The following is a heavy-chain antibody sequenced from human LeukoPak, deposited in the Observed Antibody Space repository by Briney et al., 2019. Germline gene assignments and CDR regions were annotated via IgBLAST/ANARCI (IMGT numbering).Heavy chain of an antibody. D-gene: IGHD3-10*01. CDR2: ISYDGINK. CDR3: AKDPQGHPMVRGVIVVSDY. V-gene: IGHV3-30*18. Sequence: GGSLRLSCVASGFTFSTYAMHWVRQAPGKGLQWVALISYDGINKKYADSVKGRFTISRDNSRNTLYLQINSLTADDTAVYYCAKDPQGHPMVRGVIVVSDYLGQGTLVTVSS. CDR1: GFTFSTYA. J-gene: IGHJ4*02.